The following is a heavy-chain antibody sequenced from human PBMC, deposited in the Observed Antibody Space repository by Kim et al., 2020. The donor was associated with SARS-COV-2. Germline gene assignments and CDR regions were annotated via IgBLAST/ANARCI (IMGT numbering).Heavy chain of an antibody. V-gene: IGHV1-69*01. Sequence: AQKFQGRGTITADESTSTAYMELSSLRSEDTAVYYCAFYLDYYYYYGMDVWGQGTTVTVSS. D-gene: IGHD3-16*02. J-gene: IGHJ6*02. CDR3: AFYLDYYYYYGMDV.